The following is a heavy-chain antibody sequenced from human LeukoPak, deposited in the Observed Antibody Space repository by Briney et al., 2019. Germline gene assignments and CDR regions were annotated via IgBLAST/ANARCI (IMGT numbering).Heavy chain of an antibody. D-gene: IGHD6-6*01. J-gene: IGHJ5*02. Sequence: SVKVSCKASGGTFSSYAISWVRQAPGQGLEWMGGIIPIFGTANYAQKFQGRVTITADESTSTAYMELSSLRSEDTAVYYCARVAASRSSSPWFDPWGQGTLVTVXS. CDR3: ARVAASRSSSPWFDP. CDR1: GGTFSSYA. CDR2: IIPIFGTA. V-gene: IGHV1-69*13.